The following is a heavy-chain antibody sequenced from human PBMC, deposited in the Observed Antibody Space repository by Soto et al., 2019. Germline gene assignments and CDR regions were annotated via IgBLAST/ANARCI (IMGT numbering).Heavy chain of an antibody. CDR3: ARDGAYYYYYGMDV. V-gene: IGHV1-2*02. J-gene: IGHJ6*02. Sequence: ASVKVSCRASGYTFTGYYMHWVRQAPGQGLEWTGWINPNSGGTNYAQKFQGRVTMTRDTSISTAYMELSRLRSDDTAVYYCARDGAYYYYYGMDVWGQGTTVTVSS. D-gene: IGHD1-26*01. CDR2: INPNSGGT. CDR1: GYTFTGYY.